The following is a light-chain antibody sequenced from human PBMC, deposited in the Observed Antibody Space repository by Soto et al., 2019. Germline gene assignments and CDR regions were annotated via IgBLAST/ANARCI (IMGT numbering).Light chain of an antibody. J-gene: IGKJ5*01. CDR2: DAS. CDR3: QQSYSTPIT. V-gene: IGKV1-39*01. CDR1: QNIRSR. Sequence: DFQMTQSPSTLSASVGDRVTITCRASQNIRSRLAWFQQKPGKAPKLLIYDASSLQSGGPSRFSGSGSGTDFTLTISSLQPEDFATYYCQQSYSTPITFGQGTRLEIK.